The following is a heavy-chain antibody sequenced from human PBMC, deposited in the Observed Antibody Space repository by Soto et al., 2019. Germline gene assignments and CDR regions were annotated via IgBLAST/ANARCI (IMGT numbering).Heavy chain of an antibody. V-gene: IGHV4-61*01. CDR2: IYYTGTS. CDR3: ARALSTNEGWFDP. D-gene: IGHD2-8*01. CDR1: GASVSSGSYY. Sequence: SETLSLTCKVSGASVSSGSYYWSWIRQPPGKGLEWIGYIYYTGTSDYNPSLKSRVTISIDTSKNQISLNLNSVTAADTAVYYCARALSTNEGWFDPWGQGRLVTVSS. J-gene: IGHJ5*02.